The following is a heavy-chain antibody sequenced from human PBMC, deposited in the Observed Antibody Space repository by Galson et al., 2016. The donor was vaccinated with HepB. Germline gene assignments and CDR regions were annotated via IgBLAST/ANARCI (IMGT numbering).Heavy chain of an antibody. J-gene: IGHJ4*02. D-gene: IGHD5-24*01. Sequence: SAQKFQGRVTLTTDTSTRTAYMELRSLTSDDTAVYYCARDRDRSLDYWGQGTLVTVSS. V-gene: IGHV1-18*01. CDR3: ARDRDRSLDY.